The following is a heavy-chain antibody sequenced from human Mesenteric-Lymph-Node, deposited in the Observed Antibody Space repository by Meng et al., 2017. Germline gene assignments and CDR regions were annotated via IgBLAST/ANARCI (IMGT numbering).Heavy chain of an antibody. J-gene: IGHJ3*02. Sequence: GGSLRLSCAASGFTFSSYWMSWVRQAPGKGLEWVANIKQDGSEIYYVDSVKGRFTISRDNAKNSLYLQMNSLRAEDTAVYYCAREIITMIVGDAFDIWGQGTMVTVSS. CDR2: IKQDGSEI. CDR1: GFTFSSYW. D-gene: IGHD3-22*01. V-gene: IGHV3-7*01. CDR3: AREIITMIVGDAFDI.